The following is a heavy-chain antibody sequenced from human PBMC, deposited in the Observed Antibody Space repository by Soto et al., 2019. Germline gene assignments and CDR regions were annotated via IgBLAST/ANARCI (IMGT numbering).Heavy chain of an antibody. CDR2: IYYSGST. V-gene: IGHV4-30-4*01. CDR1: GGSISSGDYY. D-gene: IGHD1-26*01. Sequence: QVQLQESGPGLVKPSQTLSLTCTVSGGSISSGDYYWSWIRQPPGKGLEWIGYIYYSGSTYYNPSLKSRVTISVDTPKNQFSLKLSSVTAADTAVYYCARPRGGSYPIPRDAFDIWGQGTMVTVSS. J-gene: IGHJ3*02. CDR3: ARPRGGSYPIPRDAFDI.